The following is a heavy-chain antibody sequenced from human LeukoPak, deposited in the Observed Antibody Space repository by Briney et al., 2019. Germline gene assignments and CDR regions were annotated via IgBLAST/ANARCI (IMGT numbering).Heavy chain of an antibody. Sequence: ASVKVSCKASGYTFAGYYMHWVRQAPGQGLEWMGWINPNSGGTNYAQKFQGWVTMTRDTSISTAYMELSRLRSDDTAVYYCARGGGGYDSKLRYWGQGTLVTVSS. CDR3: ARGGGGYDSKLRY. D-gene: IGHD5-12*01. CDR2: INPNSGGT. J-gene: IGHJ4*02. CDR1: GYTFAGYY. V-gene: IGHV1-2*04.